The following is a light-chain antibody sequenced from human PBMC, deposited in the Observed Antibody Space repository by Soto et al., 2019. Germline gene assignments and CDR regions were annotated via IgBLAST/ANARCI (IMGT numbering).Light chain of an antibody. CDR1: SSDVGTYTL. CDR2: EVN. Sequence: QSALTQPASVSGSPGQSITIACTVTSSDVGTYTLVSWYQQHSGKAPKLVIYEVNKRPAGVSKRFSGSKSGDTASLTISGLQAEDEADYYCSSYAGAITFYVFGTGTKVTV. CDR3: SSYAGAITFYV. V-gene: IGLV2-23*02. J-gene: IGLJ1*01.